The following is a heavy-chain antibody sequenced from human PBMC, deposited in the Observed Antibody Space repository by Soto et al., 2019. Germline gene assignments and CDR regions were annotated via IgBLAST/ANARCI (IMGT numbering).Heavy chain of an antibody. V-gene: IGHV4-31*03. D-gene: IGHD3-22*01. CDR2: IYYSGST. CDR1: GGSISSGGYY. CDR3: ARETYYYDGSGYYYGYYFDY. Sequence: SETLSLTCTVSGGSISSGGYYWSWIRQHPGKGLEWIGYIYYSGSTYYNPSLKSRVTISVDTSKNQFSLKLSSVTAADTAVYYCARETYYYDGSGYYYGYYFDYWGQGTLVTVSS. J-gene: IGHJ4*02.